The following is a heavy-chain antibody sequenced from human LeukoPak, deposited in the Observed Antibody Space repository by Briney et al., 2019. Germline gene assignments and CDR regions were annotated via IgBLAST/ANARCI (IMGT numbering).Heavy chain of an antibody. D-gene: IGHD6-6*01. CDR1: GYTFTGYY. CDR3: ARDQQLGRGLYFDY. V-gene: IGHV1-2*02. Sequence: ASVKVSCKASGYTFTGYYMHWVRQAPGQGLEWMVWINPNSGGTNYAQKFQGRVTMTRDTSISTAYMELSRLRSDDTAVYYCARDQQLGRGLYFDYWGQGTLVTVSS. CDR2: INPNSGGT. J-gene: IGHJ4*02.